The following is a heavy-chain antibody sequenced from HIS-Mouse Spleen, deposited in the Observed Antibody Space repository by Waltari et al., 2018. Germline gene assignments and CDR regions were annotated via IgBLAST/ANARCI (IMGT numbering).Heavy chain of an antibody. CDR2: IYYSGRT. J-gene: IGHJ4*02. CDR3: ARGSNWGVYFDY. CDR1: GGSISSSSYY. Sequence: QLQLQESGPGLVKPSETLSLTYTVSGGSISSSSYYWGWIRQPPGKGLEWIGSIYYSGRTYYTPSLKSRVTISVDTSKNQFSLKLSSVTAADTAVYYCARGSNWGVYFDYWGQGTLVTVSS. D-gene: IGHD7-27*01. V-gene: IGHV4-39*07.